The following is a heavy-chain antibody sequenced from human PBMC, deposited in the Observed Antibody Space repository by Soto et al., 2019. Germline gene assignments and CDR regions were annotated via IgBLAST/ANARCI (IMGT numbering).Heavy chain of an antibody. CDR2: ISGSGGST. V-gene: IGHV3-23*01. J-gene: IGHJ4*02. D-gene: IGHD7-27*01. CDR3: AKGWGDY. CDR1: GININNYV. Sequence: EVQLLESGGALVQPGGSLRLSCAVSGININNYVMSWVRQAPGEGLEWASSISGSGGSTYYADSVKGRFTISRDNSKNTLYLQMNSLRAEDTAVYYCAKGWGDYWGQGTQVTVSS.